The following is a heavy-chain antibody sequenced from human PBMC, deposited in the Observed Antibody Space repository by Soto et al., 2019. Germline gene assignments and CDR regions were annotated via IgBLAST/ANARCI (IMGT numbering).Heavy chain of an antibody. CDR2: ISYDGNYK. CDR1: GFTFSSYG. J-gene: IGHJ4*02. Sequence: PGGSLRLSCAASGFTFSSYGMHWVRQAPGKGLEWVVIISYDGNYKHHADSVKGRFTISRDNSKNTLYLQMNSLRAEDTAVYYCGKVSTYYYDSTFDFWGQGTLVTVSS. V-gene: IGHV3-30*18. D-gene: IGHD3-22*01. CDR3: GKVSTYYYDSTFDF.